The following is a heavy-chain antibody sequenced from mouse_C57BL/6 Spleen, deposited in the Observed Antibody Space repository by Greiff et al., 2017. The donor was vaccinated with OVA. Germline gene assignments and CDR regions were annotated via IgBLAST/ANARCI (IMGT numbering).Heavy chain of an antibody. D-gene: IGHD1-1*01. CDR1: GYSFTGYY. V-gene: IGHV1-31*01. CDR2: IYPYNGVS. J-gene: IGHJ1*03. CDR3: ARWGYGSSYDWYFDV. Sequence: VHVKQSGPELVKPGASVKISCKASGYSFTGYYMHWVKQSHGNILDWIGYIYPYNGVSSYNQKFKGKATLTVDKSSSTAYMELRSLTSEDSAVYYCARWGYGSSYDWYFDVWGTETTVTVSS.